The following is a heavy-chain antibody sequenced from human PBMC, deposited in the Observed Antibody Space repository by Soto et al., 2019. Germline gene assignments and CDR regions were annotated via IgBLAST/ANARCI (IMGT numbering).Heavy chain of an antibody. CDR1: GFTFSSYG. D-gene: IGHD5-12*01. J-gene: IGHJ4*02. CDR3: AKEIGDGYNSADY. Sequence: PGGSLRLSCAASGFTFSSYGMHWVRQAPGKGLEWVAVISYGGSNKYYADSVKGRFTISRDNSKNTLYLQMNSLRAEDTAVYYCAKEIGDGYNSADYWGQGTLVTGSS. V-gene: IGHV3-30*18. CDR2: ISYGGSNK.